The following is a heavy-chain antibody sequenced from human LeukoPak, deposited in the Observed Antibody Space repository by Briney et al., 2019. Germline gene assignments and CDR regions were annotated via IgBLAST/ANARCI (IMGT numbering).Heavy chain of an antibody. D-gene: IGHD3-10*01. Sequence: GGSLRLSCAASGFTFSSYSMNWVRQAPGKGLEWVSSISSSSSYIYYADSVKGRFTISRDNAKSSLYLQMNSLRAEDTAVYYCASKPTYYYGSGSYYNDYWGQGTLVTVSS. CDR3: ASKPTYYYGSGSYYNDY. J-gene: IGHJ4*02. CDR2: ISSSSSYI. CDR1: GFTFSSYS. V-gene: IGHV3-21*01.